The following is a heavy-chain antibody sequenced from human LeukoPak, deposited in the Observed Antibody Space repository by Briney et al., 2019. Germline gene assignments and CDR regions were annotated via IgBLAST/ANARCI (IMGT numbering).Heavy chain of an antibody. Sequence: SETLSLTCTVSGGSISSSSYYWGWIRQPPGKGLEWIGSIYYSGSTYYNPSLKSRVTISVDTSKNQFSLKLSSVTAADTAVYYCARGNSVAGPPFDYWGQGTLVTVSS. CDR1: GGSISSSSYY. V-gene: IGHV4-39*07. CDR3: ARGNSVAGPPFDY. D-gene: IGHD6-19*01. J-gene: IGHJ4*02. CDR2: IYYSGST.